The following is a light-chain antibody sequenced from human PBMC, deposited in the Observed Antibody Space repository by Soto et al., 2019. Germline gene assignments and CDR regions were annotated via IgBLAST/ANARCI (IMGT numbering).Light chain of an antibody. Sequence: QTVVTQPPSASGTPGQRVTISCSGSTSNIGRNTVDWFQHLPGTAPKRLIYRAYQRPSGVPDRFSGSKSGTSASLAISGLQSEDEGDYYCASWDDSLTAGVFGGGTQLTVL. J-gene: IGLJ3*02. CDR3: ASWDDSLTAGV. V-gene: IGLV1-44*01. CDR2: RAY. CDR1: TSNIGRNT.